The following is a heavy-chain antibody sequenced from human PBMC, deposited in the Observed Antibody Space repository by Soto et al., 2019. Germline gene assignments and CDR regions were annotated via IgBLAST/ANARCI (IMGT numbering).Heavy chain of an antibody. D-gene: IGHD4-17*01. CDR2: IYSGGST. J-gene: IGHJ3*02. V-gene: IGHV3-53*04. Sequence: GSLRLSCAASGFTVSSNYMSWVRQAPGKGLEWVSVIYSGGSTYYADSVKGRFTISRHNSKNTLYLQMNSLRAEDTAVYYCARGHDYGGDDAFDIWGQGTMVTVSS. CDR1: GFTVSSNY. CDR3: ARGHDYGGDDAFDI.